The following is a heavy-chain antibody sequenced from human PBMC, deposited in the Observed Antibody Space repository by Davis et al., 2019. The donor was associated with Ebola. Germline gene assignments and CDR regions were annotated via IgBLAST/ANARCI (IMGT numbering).Heavy chain of an antibody. CDR3: AIPDCSGANCYSVYIKN. Sequence: GESLKISCAVSGFTVSSNYMSWVRQAPGKGLEWVSVIYSGGSTYYADSVKGRFTVSRDNSNNLLYLQMNSLRAEDTAVYYCAIPDCSGANCYSVYIKNWGQGTLVTVSS. CDR1: GFTVSSNY. D-gene: IGHD2-15*01. CDR2: IYSGGST. V-gene: IGHV3-66*01. J-gene: IGHJ4*02.